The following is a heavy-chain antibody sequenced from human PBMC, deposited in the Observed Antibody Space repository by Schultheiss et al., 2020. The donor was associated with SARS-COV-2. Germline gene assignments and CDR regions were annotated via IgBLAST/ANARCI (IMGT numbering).Heavy chain of an antibody. Sequence: GESLKISCAASGFTFSDYGMHWVRQAPGKGLEWVAVIWYDGSNKYYADSVKGRFTISRDNSQNTLYLQMNSLRAEDTAVYYCARVGKSIRVVIPPYFDYWGQGTLVTVSS. CDR2: IWYDGSNK. V-gene: IGHV3-33*01. CDR1: GFTFSDYG. CDR3: ARVGKSIRVVIPPYFDY. D-gene: IGHD3-22*01. J-gene: IGHJ4*02.